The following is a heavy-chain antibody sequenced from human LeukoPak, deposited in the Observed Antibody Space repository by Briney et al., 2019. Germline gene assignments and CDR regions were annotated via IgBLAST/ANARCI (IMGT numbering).Heavy chain of an antibody. J-gene: IGHJ5*02. V-gene: IGHV1-2*02. CDR3: ARNAVPAAMIYWFDP. D-gene: IGHD2-2*01. CDR1: GYTFTGYY. CDR2: INPNSGGT. Sequence: ASVKVSCNASGYTFTGYYMHWVRQAPGQGLEWMGWINPNSGGTNYAQKFQGRVTMTRDTSISTAYMELSRLRSDDTAVYYCARNAVPAAMIYWFDPWGQGTLVTVSS.